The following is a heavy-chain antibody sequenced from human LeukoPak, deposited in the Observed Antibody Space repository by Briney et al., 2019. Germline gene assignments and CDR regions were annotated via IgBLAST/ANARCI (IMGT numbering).Heavy chain of an antibody. J-gene: IGHJ3*02. CDR3: ARVRGAFDI. Sequence: PGVSLRLSCAASGFTFSSYAMSWVRQAPGKGLEWVSAISGSGDSTYYADSVKGRFTFSRDNSKNTLYLRMNSLRAEDTAVYYCARVRGAFDIWGQGTMVTVSS. CDR2: ISGSGDST. V-gene: IGHV3-23*01. CDR1: GFTFSSYA. D-gene: IGHD3-10*01.